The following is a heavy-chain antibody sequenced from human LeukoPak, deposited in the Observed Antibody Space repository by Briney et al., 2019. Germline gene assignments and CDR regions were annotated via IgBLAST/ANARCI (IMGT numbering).Heavy chain of an antibody. Sequence: ASVKVSCKASGYTFTSYDINWVRQATGQGLEWMGWMNPNSGNTGYAQKFQGRVTMTRNTSISTAYMDLSSLRSEDTAVYYCARGSPSGSSSWPWYAFDIWGQGTMVTVSS. CDR1: GYTFTSYD. CDR2: MNPNSGNT. V-gene: IGHV1-8*01. D-gene: IGHD6-13*01. J-gene: IGHJ3*02. CDR3: ARGSPSGSSSWPWYAFDI.